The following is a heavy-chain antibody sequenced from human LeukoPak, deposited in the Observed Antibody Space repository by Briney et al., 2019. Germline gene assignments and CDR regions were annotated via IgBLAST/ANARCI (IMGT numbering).Heavy chain of an antibody. CDR2: ITTSGSTSTI. J-gene: IGHJ6*04. V-gene: IGHV3-48*03. CDR1: GFTFSSYE. Sequence: GGSLRLSCAASGFTFSSYEMIWVRQAPGKGLEWVSYITTSGSTSTIYYADSVRGRFTISGDNAKNSLYLQMNSLRAEDTAVYYCARGSGMDVWGKGTTVTVSS. CDR3: ARGSGMDV.